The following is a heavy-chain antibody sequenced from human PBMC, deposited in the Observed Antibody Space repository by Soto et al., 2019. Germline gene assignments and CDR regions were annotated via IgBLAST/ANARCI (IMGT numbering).Heavy chain of an antibody. J-gene: IGHJ6*02. D-gene: IGHD3-3*01. CDR1: GFTFSSYA. CDR2: ISYDGSNK. Sequence: RLSCAASGFTFSSYAMHWVRQAPGKGLEWVAVISYDGSNKYYADSVKGRFTISRDNSKNTLYLQMNSLRAEDTAVYYCARAYYDFWSGPDYYYYGMDVWGQGTTVTVSS. CDR3: ARAYYDFWSGPDYYYYGMDV. V-gene: IGHV3-30-3*01.